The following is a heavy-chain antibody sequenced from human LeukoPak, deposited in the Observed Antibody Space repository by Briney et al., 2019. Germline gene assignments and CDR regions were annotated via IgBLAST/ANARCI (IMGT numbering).Heavy chain of an antibody. D-gene: IGHD3-22*01. V-gene: IGHV3-21*01. CDR1: GFTFSSYS. CDR3: ARSPYYYDSSGYFRAFDI. CDR2: ISSSSSYI. Sequence: GGSLRLSCAASGFTFSSYSMNWVRQAPGKGLEWVSSISSSSSYIYYADSVKGRFTISRDNAKHSLYLQMNSLRAEDTAVYYCARSPYYYDSSGYFRAFDIWGQGTMVTVSS. J-gene: IGHJ3*02.